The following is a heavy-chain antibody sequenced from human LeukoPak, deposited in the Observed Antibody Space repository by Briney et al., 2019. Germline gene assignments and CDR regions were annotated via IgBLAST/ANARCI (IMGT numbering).Heavy chain of an antibody. D-gene: IGHD1-26*01. CDR3: ARVMGGGSYPYYFDY. CDR2: IYYSGST. V-gene: IGHV4-59*12. CDR1: GGSISSYY. J-gene: IGHJ4*02. Sequence: PSETLSLTCTVSGGSISSYYWSWIRQPPGKGLEWIGYIYYSGSTNYNPSLKSRVTISVDTSKNQFSLKLSSVTAADTAVYYCARVMGGGSYPYYFDYWGQGTLVTVSS.